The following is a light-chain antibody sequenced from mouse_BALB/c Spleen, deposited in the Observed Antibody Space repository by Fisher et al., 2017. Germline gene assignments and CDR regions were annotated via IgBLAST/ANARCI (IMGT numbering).Light chain of an antibody. CDR3: QQWSSSPPT. Sequence: IVMTQSPAIMSASPGEKVTMTCSARSSVSSSYLHWYQQKPGSSPKLWIYSISNLASGVPARFSGSGSGTSYSLTISSVKAEDAATYYCQQWSSSPPTFGAGTKLELK. CDR1: SSVSSSY. V-gene: IGKV4-78*01. J-gene: IGKJ5*01. CDR2: SIS.